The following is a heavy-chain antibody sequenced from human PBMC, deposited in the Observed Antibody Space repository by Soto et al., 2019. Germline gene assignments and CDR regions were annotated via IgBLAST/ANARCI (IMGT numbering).Heavy chain of an antibody. CDR3: AREFGGYCTTTTCYQLDV. CDR1: GGSVSSGTYY. J-gene: IGHJ6*02. D-gene: IGHD2-2*01. Sequence: QVHLQESGPGLVKPSETLSLTCTVSGGSVSSGTYYWTWIRQPPGKGLQWIGYIYYSGTTNYNPCLKSRVTISADTSKNQFSLNLTSVSAADTAVYYCAREFGGYCTTTTCYQLDVWGQGTTVTVSS. CDR2: IYYSGTT. V-gene: IGHV4-61*01.